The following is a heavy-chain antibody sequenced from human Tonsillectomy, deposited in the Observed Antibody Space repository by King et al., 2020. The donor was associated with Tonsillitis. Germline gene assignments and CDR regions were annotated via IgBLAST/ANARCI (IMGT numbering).Heavy chain of an antibody. V-gene: IGHV1-69*01. Sequence: QLVQSGAEVKKPGSSVKVSCKASGGTFSSYAISWVRQAPGQGLEWMGGIIPIFGTANYAQTFQGRVTITADESTSTAYVEMSSLRAEDTAVYYCAREVVGATTAWFDPWGQGTLVTVSS. CDR3: AREVVGATTAWFDP. CDR2: IIPIFGTA. CDR1: GGTFSSYA. J-gene: IGHJ5*02. D-gene: IGHD1-26*01.